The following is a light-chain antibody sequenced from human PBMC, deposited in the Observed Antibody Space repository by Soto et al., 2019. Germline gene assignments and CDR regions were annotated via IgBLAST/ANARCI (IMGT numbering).Light chain of an antibody. CDR3: HQRYRSLIR. J-gene: IGKJ3*01. Sequence: DIQMTQSPSSLSASVGDRVTIACRASQSISSYLNWYQQKPGKAPKLLIYAASSFQSGVPSRCSGSSSGTDFSLTNCCLQAYDIANDCFHQRYRSLIRFVPASKVDI. CDR2: AAS. V-gene: IGKV1-39*01. CDR1: QSISSY.